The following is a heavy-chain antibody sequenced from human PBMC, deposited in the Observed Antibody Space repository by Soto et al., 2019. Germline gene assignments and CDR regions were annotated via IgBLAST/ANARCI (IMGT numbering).Heavy chain of an antibody. CDR2: ISSSSSTI. D-gene: IGHD4-17*01. CDR1: GFTFSSYS. J-gene: IGHJ4*02. CDR3: ARELAPGRNYGDPFDY. V-gene: IGHV3-48*01. Sequence: PGGSLRLSCAASGFTFSSYSMNWVRQAPGKGLEWVSYISSSSSTIYYADSVKGRFTISRDNAKNSLYLQMNSLRAEDTAVYYCARELAPGRNYGDPFDYWGQGTLVTVSS.